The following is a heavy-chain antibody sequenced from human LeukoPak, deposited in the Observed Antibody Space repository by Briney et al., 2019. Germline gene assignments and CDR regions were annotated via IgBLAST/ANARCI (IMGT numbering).Heavy chain of an antibody. CDR3: AKDLAASQADAFDI. CDR2: ISWNSGSI. Sequence: PGRSLRLSCAASGFTFDDYAMHWVRQAPGKGLEWVSGISWNSGSIGYADSVKGRFTISRDNAKNSLYLQMNSLRAEDMALCYCAKDLAASQADAFDIWGQGTMVTVSS. V-gene: IGHV3-9*03. J-gene: IGHJ3*02. D-gene: IGHD6-13*01. CDR1: GFTFDDYA.